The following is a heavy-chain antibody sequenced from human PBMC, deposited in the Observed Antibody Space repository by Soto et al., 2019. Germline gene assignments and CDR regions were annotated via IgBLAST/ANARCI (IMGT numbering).Heavy chain of an antibody. CDR3: ARILGLRLNDY. V-gene: IGHV3-11*05. Sequence: QVQLVESGGGLVKPGGSLRLSCAVSGFTFNDYQMTWFRQAPGKGLEWVSRISSTGSYADYADSVKGRFTVSRDNANNTVYLQMDSLRDEDTAVYFCARILGLRLNDYWGQGTLVIVSS. CDR2: ISSTGSYA. J-gene: IGHJ4*02. CDR1: GFTFNDYQ. D-gene: IGHD1-26*01.